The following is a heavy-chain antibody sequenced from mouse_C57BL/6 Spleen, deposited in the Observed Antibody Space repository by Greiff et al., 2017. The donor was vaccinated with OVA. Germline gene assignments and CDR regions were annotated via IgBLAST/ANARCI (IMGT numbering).Heavy chain of an antibody. D-gene: IGHD1-1*01. V-gene: IGHV1-64*01. CDR3: ARGWISYGSSLYYFDY. Sequence: QVQLQQPGAELVKPGASVKLSCKASGYTFTSYWMHWVKQRPGQGLEWIGMIHPNSGSTNYNEKFKSKATLTVDNSSSTAYMQLSSLTSDDSAVYYCARGWISYGSSLYYFDYWGQGTTLTVSA. J-gene: IGHJ2*01. CDR2: IHPNSGST. CDR1: GYTFTSYW.